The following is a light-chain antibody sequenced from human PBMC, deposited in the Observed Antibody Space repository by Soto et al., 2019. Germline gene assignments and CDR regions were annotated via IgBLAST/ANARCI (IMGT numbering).Light chain of an antibody. Sequence: ALTQPASVSGSPGQSITISCTGTSSDIGNYNYVSWYQQYPGKVPNLIIYEVSNRPSGVSNRFSGSKSGNTASLTISGLQAEDEADYYCSSFTGISTPYVFGTGTKVTVL. J-gene: IGLJ1*01. V-gene: IGLV2-14*01. CDR3: SSFTGISTPYV. CDR1: SSDIGNYNY. CDR2: EVS.